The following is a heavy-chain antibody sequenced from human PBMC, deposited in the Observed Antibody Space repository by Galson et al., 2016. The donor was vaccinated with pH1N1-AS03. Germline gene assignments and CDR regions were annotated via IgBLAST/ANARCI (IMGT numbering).Heavy chain of an antibody. CDR2: IYHSGST. Sequence: SETLSLTCTVSGGSISSSTYYWGWVRQPPGKGLEWIGNIYHSGSTYYNPSLKSRVTISLDKSKDQFSLKLNSVTAADTAVYFCVMDTTTWMRFDYWSQGSLVIVSS. D-gene: IGHD1-1*01. V-gene: IGHV4-39*07. CDR3: VMDTTTWMRFDY. J-gene: IGHJ4*02. CDR1: GGSISSSTYY.